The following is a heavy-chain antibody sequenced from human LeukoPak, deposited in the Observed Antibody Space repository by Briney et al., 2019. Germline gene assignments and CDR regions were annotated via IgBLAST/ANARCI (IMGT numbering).Heavy chain of an antibody. CDR1: GFTFSSYS. Sequence: GGSLRLSCAASGFTFSSYSMNWVRQAPGKGLEWVSSISSSSSYIYYADSVKGRFTISRDNAKNSLYPQMNSLRAEDTAVYYCARAAVGATGLFDYWGQGTLVTVSS. J-gene: IGHJ4*02. CDR2: ISSSSSYI. V-gene: IGHV3-21*01. D-gene: IGHD1-26*01. CDR3: ARAAVGATGLFDY.